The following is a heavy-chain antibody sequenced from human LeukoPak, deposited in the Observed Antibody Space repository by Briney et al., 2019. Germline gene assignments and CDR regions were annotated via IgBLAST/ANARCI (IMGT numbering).Heavy chain of an antibody. CDR1: GFTFNSYA. CDR3: AKDPRLHSSSSPGGGGY. V-gene: IGHV3-23*01. D-gene: IGHD6-6*01. J-gene: IGHJ4*02. Sequence: GGSLRLSCAASGFTFNSYAMSWVRQAPGKGLEWVSSISGSGDKTYYADSVKGRFTISRDNSKNTLYLQMNSLRAEDTAVYYCAKDPRLHSSSSPGGGGYWGQGTLVTVSS. CDR2: ISGSGDKT.